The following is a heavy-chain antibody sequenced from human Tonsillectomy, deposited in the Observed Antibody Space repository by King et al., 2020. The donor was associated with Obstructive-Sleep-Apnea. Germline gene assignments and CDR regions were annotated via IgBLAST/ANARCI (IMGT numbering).Heavy chain of an antibody. V-gene: IGHV3-30*02. CDR2: IRYDGSNK. Sequence: VQLVESGGGVVQPGGSLRLSCAASGFTFSSYGMHWVRQAPGKGLEWVAFIRYDGSNKYYADSVKGRFTISRDNSKNTLYLQMNSLRAEDTAVNYCAKDRAGSHWGLFDYWGQGPLVTVSS. J-gene: IGHJ4*02. CDR3: AKDRAGSHWGLFDY. CDR1: GFTFSSYG. D-gene: IGHD1-26*01.